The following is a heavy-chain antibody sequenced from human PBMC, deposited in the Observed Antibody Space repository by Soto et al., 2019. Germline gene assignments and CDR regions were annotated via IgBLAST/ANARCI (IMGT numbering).Heavy chain of an antibody. CDR2: IVVGSGNT. V-gene: IGHV1-58*01. D-gene: IGHD1-26*01. Sequence: SVKVSCKASGFTFTSSAVQWVRQARGQRLEWIGWIVVGSGNTNYAQKFQERVTITRDMSTSTAYMELSSLRSEDTAVYYCAAEGIVGATRPFDYWGQGTLVTVSS. CDR1: GFTFTSSA. J-gene: IGHJ4*02. CDR3: AAEGIVGATRPFDY.